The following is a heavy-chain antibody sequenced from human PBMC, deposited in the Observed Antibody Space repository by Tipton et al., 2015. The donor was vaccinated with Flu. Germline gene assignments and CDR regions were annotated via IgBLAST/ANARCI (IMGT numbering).Heavy chain of an antibody. CDR3: AGGPGLFCQKEGGLLPPRRGFDY. Sequence: QGQLVQSGAEVKKPGASVKVSCKASGYTFTSYYMHWARQAPGQGLEWMGIINPSGGSTSYAQKFQGRVTMTRDTSTSTVYMEPGSLRSEDSAVFSGAGGPGLFCQKEGGLLPPRRGFDYWAQGPLVPVSS. D-gene: IGHD2-15*01. CDR2: INPSGGST. J-gene: IGHJ4*02. CDR1: GYTFTSYY. V-gene: IGHV1-46*01.